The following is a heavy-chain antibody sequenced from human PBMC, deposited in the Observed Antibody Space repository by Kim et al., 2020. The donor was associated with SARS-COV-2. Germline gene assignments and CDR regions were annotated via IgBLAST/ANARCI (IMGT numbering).Heavy chain of an antibody. D-gene: IGHD3-9*01. V-gene: IGHV1-8*01. J-gene: IGHJ4*02. CDR2: MHPNSGNT. Sequence: ASVKVSCKASGYSFTFYEINWMRQAPGQGLEWVGWMHPNSGNTDYAQKFQGRVTMTRNTSISTAYLELSSLRSDDRAVYYCARGRRLRYFDWYNEYWGQGTLVTVSS. CDR1: GYSFTFYE. CDR3: ARGRRLRYFDWYNEY.